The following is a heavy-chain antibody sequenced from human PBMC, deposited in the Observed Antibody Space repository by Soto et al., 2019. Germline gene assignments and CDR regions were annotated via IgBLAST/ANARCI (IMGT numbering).Heavy chain of an antibody. CDR2: INHSGST. CDR3: ARGEQGELEQAYFDY. V-gene: IGHV4-34*01. J-gene: IGHJ4*02. D-gene: IGHD1-1*01. Sequence: SETLSLTCAVYGGSFSGYYWSWIRQPPGKGLEWIGEINHSGSTNYNPSLKSRVTISVDTSKNQFSLKLSSVTAADTAVYYCARGEQGELEQAYFDYWGQGTLVTVSS. CDR1: GGSFSGYY.